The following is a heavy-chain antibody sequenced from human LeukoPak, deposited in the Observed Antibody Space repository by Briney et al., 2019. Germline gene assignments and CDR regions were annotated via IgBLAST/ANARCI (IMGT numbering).Heavy chain of an antibody. V-gene: IGHV3-30-3*01. CDR3: ARGVSSYGYDYYYGMDV. CDR2: ISYDGSNT. J-gene: IGHJ6*02. Sequence: GGSLRLSCAASGFTFSGYDMHWVRQAPGKGREWVAMISYDGSNTDDADSVKGRFTIYRDNSKNTLYLQMNSLRAEDTAVCYCARGVSSYGYDYYYGMDVWGQGTTVTVS. D-gene: IGHD3-16*01. CDR1: GFTFSGYD.